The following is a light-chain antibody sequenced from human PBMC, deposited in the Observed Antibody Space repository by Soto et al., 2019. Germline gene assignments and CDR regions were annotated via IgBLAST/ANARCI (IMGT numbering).Light chain of an antibody. CDR3: QQAHSFPLY. CDR1: RDINKW. J-gene: IGKJ3*01. Sequence: DIQMTQSPSSVSASVGDRVTITCRASRDINKWLAWHQQKPGKAPNLLIFSASSLQSGVPSRFSGSGSGIDFTLTIINLQPEDVAIYDFQQAHSFPLYFGPGTKVDLQ. V-gene: IGKV1-12*01. CDR2: SAS.